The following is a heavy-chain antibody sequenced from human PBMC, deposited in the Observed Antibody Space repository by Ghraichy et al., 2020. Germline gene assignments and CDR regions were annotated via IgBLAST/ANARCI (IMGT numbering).Heavy chain of an antibody. CDR3: AREEEADYGDYTGGY. CDR2: IYYSGST. Sequence: SETLSLTCTVTGGALGSSSYYWGWIRQPPGKGLEWIGSIYYSGSTYYNPSLKSRVTISVDTSKNQFSLKLSSVTAADTAVYYCAREEEADYGDYTGGYWGQGTLVTVSS. V-gene: IGHV4-39*07. D-gene: IGHD4-17*01. J-gene: IGHJ4*02. CDR1: GGALGSSSYY.